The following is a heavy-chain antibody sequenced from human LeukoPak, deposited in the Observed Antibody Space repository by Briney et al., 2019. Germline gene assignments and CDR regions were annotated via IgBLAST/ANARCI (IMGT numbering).Heavy chain of an antibody. CDR2: ISSSGSTI. D-gene: IGHD6-6*01. CDR1: GFTFSDYY. Sequence: GGSLRLSCAASGFTFSDYYMSWIRQAPGKGLEWVSYISSSGSTIYYADSVKGRFTISRDNAKNSLYLQMNSLRAEDTAVYYCAKACPRAAARPGYFDYWGQGTLVTVSS. J-gene: IGHJ4*02. V-gene: IGHV3-11*01. CDR3: AKACPRAAARPGYFDY.